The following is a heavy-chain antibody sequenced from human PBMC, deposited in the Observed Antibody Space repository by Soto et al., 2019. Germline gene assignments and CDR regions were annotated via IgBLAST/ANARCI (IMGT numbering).Heavy chain of an antibody. CDR3: ARDFDYYDSSGYYFDY. D-gene: IGHD3-22*01. V-gene: IGHV3-33*01. J-gene: IGHJ4*02. CDR1: GFTFSSYG. Sequence: GGSLRLSCAASGFTFSSYGMHWVRQAPGKGLEWVAVIWYDGSNKYYADSVKGRFTISRDNSKNTLYLQMNSLRAEDTAVYYCARDFDYYDSSGYYFDYWGQGTLVTVSS. CDR2: IWYDGSNK.